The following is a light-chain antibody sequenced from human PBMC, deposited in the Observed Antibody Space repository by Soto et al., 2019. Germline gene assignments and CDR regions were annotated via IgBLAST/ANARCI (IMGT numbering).Light chain of an antibody. V-gene: IGKV3-11*01. CDR2: DAS. J-gene: IGKJ5*01. CDR3: KQRSNWPIT. CDR1: PGVSYY. Sequence: EIVLTQSPATLSLSPGERATLSCRASPGVSYYLAWYQQKPGQAPRLLIYDASNRATGIPARFSGSGSGTDFTLTISSLEPEDFAVYYCKQRSNWPITFGQGTRLEIK.